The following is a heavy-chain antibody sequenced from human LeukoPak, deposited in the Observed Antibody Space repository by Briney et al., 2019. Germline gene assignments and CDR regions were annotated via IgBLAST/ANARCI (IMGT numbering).Heavy chain of an antibody. CDR1: GYTFTDHY. V-gene: IGHV1-2*02. CDR2: INSNSGGT. Sequence: ASVEVSCKASGYTFTDHYMHWVRQAPGQGFKWMGWINSNSGGTNYAQKFQGRVTMTRDTSISTAYMELGRLRSDDTAVYYCARQSRSTPLDYWGQGTLVTVSS. J-gene: IGHJ4*02. CDR3: ARQSRSTPLDY. D-gene: IGHD6-13*01.